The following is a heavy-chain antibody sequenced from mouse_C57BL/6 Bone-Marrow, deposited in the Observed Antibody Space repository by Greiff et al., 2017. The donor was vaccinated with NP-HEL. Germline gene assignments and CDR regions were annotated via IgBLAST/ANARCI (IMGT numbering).Heavy chain of an antibody. CDR3: TKRRTVVVDD. V-gene: IGHV14-4*01. Sequence: VHVKQPGAELVRPGASVKLSCTASGFNIKDDYMHWVKQRPEQGLEWIGWIDPEDGDTEYASKFQGKATITADTSSNTAYLQLRSLTSEDTAVYYCTKRRTVVVDDWGQGTTLTVSS. D-gene: IGHD1-1*01. CDR2: IDPEDGDT. J-gene: IGHJ2*01. CDR1: GFNIKDDY.